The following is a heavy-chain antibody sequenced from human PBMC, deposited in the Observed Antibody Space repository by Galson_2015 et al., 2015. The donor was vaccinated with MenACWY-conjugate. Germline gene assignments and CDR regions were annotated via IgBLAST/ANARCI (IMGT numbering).Heavy chain of an antibody. CDR1: GYTFTSYA. CDR2: INAGNGNT. Sequence: SVKVSCKASGYTFTSYAMHWVRQAPGQRLEWMGWINAGNGNTKYSQKFQGRVTITRDTSASTAYMELSSLRSEDTAVYYCARDFWSGYYYYDAFDIWGQGTMVTVSS. V-gene: IGHV1-3*01. CDR3: ARDFWSGYYYYDAFDI. J-gene: IGHJ3*02. D-gene: IGHD3-3*01.